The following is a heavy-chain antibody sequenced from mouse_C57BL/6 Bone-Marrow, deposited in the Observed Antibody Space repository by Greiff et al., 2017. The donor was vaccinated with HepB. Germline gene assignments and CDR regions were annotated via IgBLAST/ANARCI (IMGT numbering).Heavy chain of an antibody. CDR3: ARYPYYYGSSYWYFDV. Sequence: DVKLVESGGGLVQPGGSLSLSCAASGFTFTDYYMSWVRQPPGKALEWLGFIRNKANGYTTEYSASVKGRFTISRDNSQSILYLQMNALRAEDSATNYCARYPYYYGSSYWYFDVWGTGTTVTVSS. CDR1: GFTFTDYY. D-gene: IGHD1-1*01. V-gene: IGHV7-3*01. CDR2: IRNKANGYTT. J-gene: IGHJ1*03.